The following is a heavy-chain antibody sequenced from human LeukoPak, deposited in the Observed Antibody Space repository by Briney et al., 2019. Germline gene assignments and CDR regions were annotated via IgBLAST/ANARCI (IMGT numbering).Heavy chain of an antibody. D-gene: IGHD2-2*01. V-gene: IGHV5-51*01. CDR2: IFPGDSNT. CDR3: ARLAVVPHGMPDN. J-gene: IGHJ4*02. Sequence: GAALKFSYTASGSTSTNYCICWVRPLPGKVVEWRGIIFPGDSNTKYRPSYEGQVTTSDATCISPASLHWRSLRASDTGMYYCARLAVVPHGMPDNWGQGTLVTVSP. CDR1: GSTSTNYC.